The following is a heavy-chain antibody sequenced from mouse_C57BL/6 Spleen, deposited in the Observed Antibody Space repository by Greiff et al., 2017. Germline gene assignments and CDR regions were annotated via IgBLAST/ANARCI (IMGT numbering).Heavy chain of an antibody. V-gene: IGHV1-81*01. CDR3: ARSPIYYDYDFYFDY. CDR1: GYTFTSYG. Sequence: QVHVKQSGAELARPGASVKLSCKASGYTFTSYGISWVKQRTGQGLEWIGEIYPRSGNTYYNEKFKGKATLTADKSSSTAYMELRSLTSEDSAVYFCARSPIYYDYDFYFDYWGQGTTLTVSS. D-gene: IGHD2-4*01. J-gene: IGHJ2*01. CDR2: IYPRSGNT.